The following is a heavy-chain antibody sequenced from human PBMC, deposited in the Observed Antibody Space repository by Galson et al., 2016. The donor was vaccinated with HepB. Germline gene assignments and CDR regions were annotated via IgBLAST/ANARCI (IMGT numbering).Heavy chain of an antibody. Sequence: EWLGNIYHTGRTHYHPSLGRRVTMSVDTSKNQFSLTLTSVTAADTAIYYCARETYVTSSGGFDFWGLGTLVTVSS. D-gene: IGHD3-10*02. CDR3: ARETYVTSSGGFDF. J-gene: IGHJ4*02. V-gene: IGHV4-59*01. CDR2: IYHTGRT.